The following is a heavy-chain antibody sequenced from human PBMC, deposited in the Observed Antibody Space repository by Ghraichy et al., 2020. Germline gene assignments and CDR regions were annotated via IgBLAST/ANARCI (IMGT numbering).Heavy chain of an antibody. V-gene: IGHV3-9*01. D-gene: IGHD1-26*01. Sequence: GGSLRLSCAASGFTFDDYAMHWVRQAPGKGLEWVSGISWNSGSIGYADSVKGRFTISRDNAKNSLYLQMNSLRAEDTALYYCAQGFSGSYREGAFDIWGQGTMVTVSS. CDR1: GFTFDDYA. CDR2: ISWNSGSI. CDR3: AQGFSGSYREGAFDI. J-gene: IGHJ3*02.